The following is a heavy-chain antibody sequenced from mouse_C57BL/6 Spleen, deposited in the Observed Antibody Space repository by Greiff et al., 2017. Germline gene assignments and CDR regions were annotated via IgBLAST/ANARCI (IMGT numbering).Heavy chain of an antibody. Sequence: VKLMESGPELVKPGASVKISCKASGYAFSSSWMNWVKQRPGKGLEWIGRIYPGDGDTNYNGKFKGKATLTADKSSSTAYMQLSSLTSEDSAVYFCAREGDYGSSSFAYWGQGTLVTVSA. V-gene: IGHV1-82*01. CDR2: IYPGDGDT. D-gene: IGHD1-1*01. J-gene: IGHJ3*01. CDR3: AREGDYGSSSFAY. CDR1: GYAFSSSW.